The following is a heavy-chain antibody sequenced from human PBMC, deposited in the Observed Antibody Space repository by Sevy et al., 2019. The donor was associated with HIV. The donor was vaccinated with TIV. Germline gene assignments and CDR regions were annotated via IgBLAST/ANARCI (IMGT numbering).Heavy chain of an antibody. J-gene: IGHJ3*02. Sequence: GGSLRLSCAASGFTFTTYAMVWVRQAPGKGLKWVSTLSGSGASTYYADSVKGRFTISRDNSKNTLFLQMDSLRAEDTAVYYCAKDFYDSSGYYPMEAFDIWGQGTMVTVSS. CDR2: LSGSGAST. CDR3: AKDFYDSSGYYPMEAFDI. CDR1: GFTFTTYA. V-gene: IGHV3-23*01. D-gene: IGHD3-22*01.